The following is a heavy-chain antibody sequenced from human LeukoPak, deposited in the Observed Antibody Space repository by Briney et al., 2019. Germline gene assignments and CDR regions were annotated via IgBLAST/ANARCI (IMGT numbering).Heavy chain of an antibody. CDR1: GFTFSSYG. CDR2: IWFDATNK. J-gene: IGHJ4*02. Sequence: GGSLRLSCAASGFTFSSYGMHWVRQAPGKGLEWVAVIWFDATNKYYADSVKGRFTISRDNSKSTLYLQMNSLRAEDTAVYYCARGDYSQRRRSSCSSTSCYAGFDYWGQGTLVTVSS. V-gene: IGHV3-33*01. CDR3: ARGDYSQRRRSSCSSTSCYAGFDY. D-gene: IGHD2-2*01.